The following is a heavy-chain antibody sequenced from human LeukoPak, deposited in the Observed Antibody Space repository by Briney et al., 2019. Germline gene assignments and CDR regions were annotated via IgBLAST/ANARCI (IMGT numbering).Heavy chain of an antibody. CDR1: GFTFDDYA. J-gene: IGHJ4*02. V-gene: IGHV3-9*01. Sequence: SGRSLRLSCAASGFTFDDYAMHWARQAPGKGLEWVSGISWNSGSIGYADSVKGRFTISRDNAKNSLYLQMNSLRAEDTALYYCAKLSVAGDWGQGTLVTVSS. CDR2: ISWNSGSI. D-gene: IGHD6-19*01. CDR3: AKLSVAGD.